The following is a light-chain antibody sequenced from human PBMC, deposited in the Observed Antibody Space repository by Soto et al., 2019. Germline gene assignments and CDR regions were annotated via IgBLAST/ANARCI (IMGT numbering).Light chain of an antibody. V-gene: IGLV2-14*01. J-gene: IGLJ1*01. Sequence: QSALTQPASMSGSPGQSITISCTGTSKDFCGYIYVSWYQQHPGKAPKLMIYDVSDRPSGVSNRFSGSKSGNTASLTISGLQGEDEADYYCSSYTSSNTEVFGTGTKVTVL. CDR3: SSYTSSNTEV. CDR2: DVS. CDR1: SKDFCGYIY.